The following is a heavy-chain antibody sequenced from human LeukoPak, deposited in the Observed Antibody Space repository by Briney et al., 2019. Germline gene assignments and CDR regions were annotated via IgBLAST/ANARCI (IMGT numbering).Heavy chain of an antibody. V-gene: IGHV1-8*01. CDR3: ARGRKVRPPRWYYFDY. D-gene: IGHD6-13*01. J-gene: IGHJ4*02. CDR1: GYTFTSYD. Sequence: ASVKVSCKASGYTFTSYDINWVRQATGQGLEWMGWMNPNSGSTGYAQKFQGRVTMTRNTSISTAYMELSSLRSEDTAVYYCARGRKVRPPRWYYFDYWGQGTLVTVSS. CDR2: MNPNSGST.